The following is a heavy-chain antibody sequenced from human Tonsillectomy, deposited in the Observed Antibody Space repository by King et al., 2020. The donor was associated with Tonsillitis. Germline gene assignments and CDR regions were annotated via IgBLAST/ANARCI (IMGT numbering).Heavy chain of an antibody. D-gene: IGHD4-17*01. CDR1: GGSISSSSYY. V-gene: IGHV4-39*07. Sequence: QLQESGPGLVKPSETLSLTCTVSGGSISSSSYYWGWIRQPPGKGLEWIGNIYYSGSTYYNPSLKCRVTISVDTSKNQFSLKLSSVTAADTAVYYCARRGYGDYLRYFDYWGQGTLVTVSS. CDR2: IYYSGST. J-gene: IGHJ4*02. CDR3: ARRGYGDYLRYFDY.